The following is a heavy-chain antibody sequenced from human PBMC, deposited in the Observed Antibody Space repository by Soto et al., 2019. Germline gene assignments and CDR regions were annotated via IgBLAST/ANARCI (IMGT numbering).Heavy chain of an antibody. V-gene: IGHV4-34*01. J-gene: IGHJ5*01. CDR2: INHTGGT. CDR3: ATRLRVFGLLYPPLDS. D-gene: IGHD3-3*01. Sequence: SETLYLTCAVYRGSVNGYYWNWIRQTPGKGLEWIGEINHTGGTHYNPSLKSRVTMSVDTSKNQFSLRLSSVTAADPAIYYCATRLRVFGLLYPPLDSWGKGTQVTVSS. CDR1: RGSVNGYY.